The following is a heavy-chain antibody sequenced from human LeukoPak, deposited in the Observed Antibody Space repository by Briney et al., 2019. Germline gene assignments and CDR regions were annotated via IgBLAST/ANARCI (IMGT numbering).Heavy chain of an antibody. CDR2: ISYDGSNK. CDR1: GFTFSSYA. CDR3: ARGGYSYGEGYDY. D-gene: IGHD5-18*01. V-gene: IGHV3-30-3*01. Sequence: PGGSLRLSCAASGFTFSSYAMHWVRQAPGKGLEWVAVISYDGSNKYYADSVKGRFTISRDNSKNTLYLQMNSLRAEDTAVYYCARGGYSYGEGYDYWGQGTLVTVSS. J-gene: IGHJ4*02.